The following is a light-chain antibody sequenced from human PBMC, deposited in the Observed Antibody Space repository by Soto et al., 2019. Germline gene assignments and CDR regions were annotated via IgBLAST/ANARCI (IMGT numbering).Light chain of an antibody. CDR1: RGIGDR. V-gene: IGKV1-12*01. Sequence: DIQMTQSPSSLSAVVGDRVTITCRASRGIGDRLAWFQQKPGKAPQFLIQAASNLQSGVPSRFSGSGSRTEFLLSINSLQPEDIAPYYFLQVSSFPRTFGQGTKVEI. CDR2: AAS. J-gene: IGKJ1*01. CDR3: LQVSSFPRT.